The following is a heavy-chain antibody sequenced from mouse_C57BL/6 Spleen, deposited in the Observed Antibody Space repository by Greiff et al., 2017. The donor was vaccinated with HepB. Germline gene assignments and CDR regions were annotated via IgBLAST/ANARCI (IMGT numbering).Heavy chain of an antibody. V-gene: IGHV1-64*01. Sequence: QVQLQQPGAELVKPGASVKLSCKASGYTFTSYWMHWVKQRPGQGLEWIGMIHPNSGSTNYNEKFKSKATLTVDKSYSTAYMQLSSLTSEDSAVYYCARFGYYDYDGPYWYFDVWGTGTTVTVSS. D-gene: IGHD2-4*01. CDR2: IHPNSGST. J-gene: IGHJ1*03. CDR1: GYTFTSYW. CDR3: ARFGYYDYDGPYWYFDV.